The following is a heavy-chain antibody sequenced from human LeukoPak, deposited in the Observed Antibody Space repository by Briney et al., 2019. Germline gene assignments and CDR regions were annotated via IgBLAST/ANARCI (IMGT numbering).Heavy chain of an antibody. CDR3: ARARYYYDSSGYYEYAFDI. CDR2: ISSDGSST. CDR1: GFTFSSYW. V-gene: IGHV3-74*01. Sequence: GGSLRLSCAASGFTFSSYWMHWVRQAPGKGLVWVSRISSDGSSTSYADSVKGRFTISRDNAKNTLYLQMNSLRAEDTAVYYCARARYYYDSSGYYEYAFDIWGQGTMVTVSS. J-gene: IGHJ3*02. D-gene: IGHD3-22*01.